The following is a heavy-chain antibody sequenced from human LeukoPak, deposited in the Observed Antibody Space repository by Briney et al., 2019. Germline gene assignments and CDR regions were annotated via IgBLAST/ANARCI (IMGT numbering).Heavy chain of an antibody. J-gene: IGHJ5*02. V-gene: IGHV1-2*02. CDR3: ARVLWFGELLRWFDP. CDR1: GYTFTGYY. D-gene: IGHD3-10*01. Sequence: ASVKVSCTASGYTFTGYYIHWVRQAPGQGLEWMGGINPNSGGTNYAQKFQGRVTMTRDTSISTAYMELSRLRSDDTAVYYCARVLWFGELLRWFDPWGQGTLVTVSS. CDR2: INPNSGGT.